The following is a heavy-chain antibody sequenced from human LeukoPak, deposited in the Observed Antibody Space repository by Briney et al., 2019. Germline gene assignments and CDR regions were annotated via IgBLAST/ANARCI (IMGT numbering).Heavy chain of an antibody. CDR2: INHSGST. J-gene: IGHJ6*02. V-gene: IGHV4-34*01. Sequence: SETLSLTCAVYGGSFSGYYWSWIRQPPGKGLEWIGEINHSGSTNYNPSLKSRVTISVDTSKYQFSLKLSSVTAADTAVYYCARGLDWLYGMDVWGQGTTVTVSS. D-gene: IGHD3/OR15-3a*01. CDR3: ARGLDWLYGMDV. CDR1: GGSFSGYY.